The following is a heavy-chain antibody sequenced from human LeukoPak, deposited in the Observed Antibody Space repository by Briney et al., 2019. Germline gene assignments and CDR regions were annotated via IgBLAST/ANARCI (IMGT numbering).Heavy chain of an antibody. J-gene: IGHJ4*02. CDR3: AISSSSAPFYFDY. Sequence: SQTLSLTCTVSGGSISSGDYYWSWIRQPPGKGLEWIGYIYYTGSTYYNPSLKSRVTISIDTSKNQFSLKLSSVTAADTAVFYCAISSSSAPFYFDYWGQGTLVTVYS. CDR1: GGSISSGDYY. D-gene: IGHD6-6*01. CDR2: IYYTGST. V-gene: IGHV4-30-4*01.